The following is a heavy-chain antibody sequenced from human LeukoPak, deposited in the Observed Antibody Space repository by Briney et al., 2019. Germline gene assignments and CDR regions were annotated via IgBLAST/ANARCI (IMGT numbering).Heavy chain of an antibody. V-gene: IGHV3-74*01. CDR3: AKGGWELPD. Sequence: GGSLRLSCAASGFTFSTYWMHWVRQAPGKGLVWVSRIYIDGSSTNYADSVKGRFTISRDNAKNTLYLQMDGLRADDTAVYYCAKGGWELPDWGQGTLVTVSS. J-gene: IGHJ4*02. CDR1: GFTFSTYW. CDR2: IYIDGSST. D-gene: IGHD1-26*01.